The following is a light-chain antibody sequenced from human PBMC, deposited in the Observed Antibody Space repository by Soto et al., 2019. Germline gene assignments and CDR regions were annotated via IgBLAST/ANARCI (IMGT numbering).Light chain of an antibody. CDR1: QNLSRN. Sequence: EVVMTQSPVTLSVSPGERATLSCRASQNLSRNLAWYQQQPGQAPRLLIFYASTRATGIPARFSGSGSGTDFTLTISSLQSEDFAVYFFQQYDKWPHTFGQGTTLEIK. CDR3: QQYDKWPHT. V-gene: IGKV3-15*01. CDR2: YAS. J-gene: IGKJ2*01.